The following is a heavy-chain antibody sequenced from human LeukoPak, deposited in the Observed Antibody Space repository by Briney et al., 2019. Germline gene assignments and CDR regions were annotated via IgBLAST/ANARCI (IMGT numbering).Heavy chain of an antibody. Sequence: GASVKVSCTASGGTFSSYAISWVRQAPGQGLEWMGGIIPIFGTANYAQKFQGRVTITADESTSTAYMELSSLRSEDTAVYYCARAYYYDSGIDYWGQGTLVTVSS. J-gene: IGHJ4*02. CDR1: GGTFSSYA. D-gene: IGHD3-22*01. V-gene: IGHV1-69*13. CDR3: ARAYYYDSGIDY. CDR2: IIPIFGTA.